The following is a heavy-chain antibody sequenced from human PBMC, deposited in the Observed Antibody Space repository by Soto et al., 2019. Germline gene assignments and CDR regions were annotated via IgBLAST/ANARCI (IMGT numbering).Heavy chain of an antibody. Sequence: GGSLRLSCAASAFTFTNAWLNWVRQAPEKGLEWVGRIKSKTDDGTTDYAAPVKGRFTISRDDSKNTLYLQMNSLKTEDTAVYYCTTGKGQIYGDPVDYWGQGTLVTVSS. CDR3: TTGKGQIYGDPVDY. J-gene: IGHJ4*02. CDR2: IKSKTDDGTT. CDR1: AFTFTNAW. D-gene: IGHD4-17*01. V-gene: IGHV3-15*07.